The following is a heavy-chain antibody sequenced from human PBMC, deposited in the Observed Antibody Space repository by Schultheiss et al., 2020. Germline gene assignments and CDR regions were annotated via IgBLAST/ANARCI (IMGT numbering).Heavy chain of an antibody. Sequence: RGSLRLSCAASGFTFSSFAMSWVRQAPGKGLDWVSVISGSGDSTNYADSVKGRFTISRDNSKNTLYLQMNSLRAEDTAVYYCAKGSAMVWDYWGQGTLVTVSS. CDR1: GFTFSSFA. V-gene: IGHV3-23*01. J-gene: IGHJ4*02. D-gene: IGHD5-18*01. CDR3: AKGSAMVWDY. CDR2: ISGSGDST.